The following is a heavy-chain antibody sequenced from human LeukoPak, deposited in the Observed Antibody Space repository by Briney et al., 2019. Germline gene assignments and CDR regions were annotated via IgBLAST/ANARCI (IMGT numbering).Heavy chain of an antibody. Sequence: SETLSLTCTVSGGSMNSHFWTWIRQPAGKELEWIGYIYYSGSTNYNPSLKSRVTISVDTSKNQFSLKLSSVTAADTAVYYCARGGATSFGAFDIWGQGTMVTVSS. CDR3: ARGGATSFGAFDI. CDR2: IYYSGST. D-gene: IGHD1-26*01. V-gene: IGHV4-59*11. CDR1: GGSMNSHF. J-gene: IGHJ3*02.